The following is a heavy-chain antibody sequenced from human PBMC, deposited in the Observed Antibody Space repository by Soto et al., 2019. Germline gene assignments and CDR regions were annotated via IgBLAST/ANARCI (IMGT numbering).Heavy chain of an antibody. CDR1: GFTFDDYA. CDR2: ISWDGGST. J-gene: IGHJ6*02. D-gene: IGHD2-15*01. V-gene: IGHV3-43D*03. Sequence: GGSLRLSCAASGFTFDDYAMHWVRQATGKGLEWVSLISWDGGSTYYADSVKGRFTISRDNSKNSLYLQMNSLRAEDTALYYGAKDIGTVVTGYYSYSGMDVWGQGTTVAVSS. CDR3: AKDIGTVVTGYYSYSGMDV.